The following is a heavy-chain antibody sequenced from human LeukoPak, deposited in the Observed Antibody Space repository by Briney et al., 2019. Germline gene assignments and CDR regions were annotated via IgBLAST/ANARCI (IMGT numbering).Heavy chain of an antibody. Sequence: GGSLRLSCAVSGFTFTDYWMNWVRQAPGKGLEWVASIRQDGGEKSYVDSVKGRFTISRDNTKSSLYLQINSLRAEDSAVYYCARDGTAAGLYFDLWGQGTLVTVSS. CDR1: GFTFTDYW. CDR3: ARDGTAAGLYFDL. D-gene: IGHD6-13*01. CDR2: IRQDGGEK. J-gene: IGHJ4*01. V-gene: IGHV3-7*01.